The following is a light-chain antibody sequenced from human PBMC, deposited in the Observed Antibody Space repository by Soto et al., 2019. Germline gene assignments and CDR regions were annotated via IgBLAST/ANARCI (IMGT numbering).Light chain of an antibody. CDR1: QSVSSSY. V-gene: IGKV3-20*01. CDR3: XXXXXXXWX. Sequence: EIVLTQSPGTLSLSPGERATLSCRASQSVSSSYLAWYQQKPGQAPRLLIYGASSRATGIPDRFSGSGSGTDFTLTISRLEPEDFAVXXXXXXXXXXWXFGQGTKVDIK. CDR2: GAS. J-gene: IGKJ1*01.